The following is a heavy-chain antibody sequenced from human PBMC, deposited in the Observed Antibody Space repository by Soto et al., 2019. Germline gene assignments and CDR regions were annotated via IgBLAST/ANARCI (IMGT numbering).Heavy chain of an antibody. V-gene: IGHV4-31*03. CDR2: IYYSGST. CDR3: ARVVVAAATRWFDP. D-gene: IGHD2-15*01. J-gene: IGHJ5*02. CDR1: GGSISSGGYY. Sequence: SETLSLTCTVSGGSISSGGYYWSWIRQHPGKGLEWIGYIYYSGSTYYNPSLKSRVTISVDTSKNQFSLKLSSVTAADTAVYYCARVVVAAATRWFDPWGQGTLVTVSS.